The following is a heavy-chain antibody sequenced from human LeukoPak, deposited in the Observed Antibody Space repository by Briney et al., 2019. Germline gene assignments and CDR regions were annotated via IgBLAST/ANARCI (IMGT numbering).Heavy chain of an antibody. V-gene: IGHV3-30*04. CDR1: GFTFSSYA. CDR2: ISYDGSNK. D-gene: IGHD4-23*01. Sequence: GGSLRLSCAASGFTFSSYAMHWVRQAPGKGLEWVADISYDGSNKYYADSVKGRFTISRDNSKNTLYLQMNSLRAEDTAVYYCARDRGGNLGGAFDYWGQGTLVTVSS. CDR3: ARDRGGNLGGAFDY. J-gene: IGHJ4*02.